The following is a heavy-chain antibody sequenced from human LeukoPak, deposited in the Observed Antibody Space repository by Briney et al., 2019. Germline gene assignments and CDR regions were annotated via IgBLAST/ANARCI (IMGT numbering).Heavy chain of an antibody. V-gene: IGHV2-70*11. D-gene: IGHD6-13*01. CDR3: ARMIAAAGTSYYYYYGMDV. Sequence: SGPALVKPTQTLTLTCTCSGFSLSTSGMCVSWIRQPPGKALEWLARIDWDDDKYYSTSLKTRLTISKDTPKNQVVLTMTNMDPVDTATYYCARMIAAAGTSYYYYYGMDVWGQGTTVTVSS. CDR1: GFSLSTSGMC. J-gene: IGHJ6*02. CDR2: IDWDDDK.